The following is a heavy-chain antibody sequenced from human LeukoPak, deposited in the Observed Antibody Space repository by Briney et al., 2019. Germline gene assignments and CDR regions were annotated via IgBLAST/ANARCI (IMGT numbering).Heavy chain of an antibody. Sequence: GGSLRLSCAASGLTFSSYSMNWVRQAPGKGMEWISYISSSSSTKYYADSVKGRFTISRDNSKNTLYLQMNSLRAEDTAVYYCAKVITTTVTTTYYFDYWGQGTLVTVSS. J-gene: IGHJ4*02. V-gene: IGHV3-48*01. D-gene: IGHD4-17*01. CDR2: ISSSSSTK. CDR1: GLTFSSYS. CDR3: AKVITTTVTTTYYFDY.